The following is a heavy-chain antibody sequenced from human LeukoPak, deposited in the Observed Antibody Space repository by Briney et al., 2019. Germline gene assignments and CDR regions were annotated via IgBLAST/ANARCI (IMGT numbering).Heavy chain of an antibody. D-gene: IGHD4-17*01. J-gene: IGHJ2*01. CDR2: IYYSGST. V-gene: IGHV4-59*01. CDR1: GGSISSYY. Sequence: PSETLSLTCTVSGGSISSYYWSWIRQPPGKGLEWIGYIYYSGSTNYNPSLKSRVTISVDTSKNQFSLKLSSVTAADTAVYYCARDPDYGDYGRYWYFDLWGRGTLVTVSS. CDR3: ARDPDYGDYGRYWYFDL.